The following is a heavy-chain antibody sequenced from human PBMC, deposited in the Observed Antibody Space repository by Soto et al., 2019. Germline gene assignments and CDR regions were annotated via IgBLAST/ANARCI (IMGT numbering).Heavy chain of an antibody. CDR3: ARVSVYYDNSGYYPFDS. CDR1: GFSLSNPRMG. CDR2: IFSSHED. Sequence: SGPTLVNPTETLTLTCAVSGFSLSNPRMGVSWIRQPPGRALEWLAHIFSSHEDSYSPSLKDRLTISKDTYKSQVVLTMTHMEPADTDTYYCARVSVYYDNSGYYPFDSWGQGTLVTVSS. J-gene: IGHJ5*01. D-gene: IGHD3-22*01. V-gene: IGHV2-26*01.